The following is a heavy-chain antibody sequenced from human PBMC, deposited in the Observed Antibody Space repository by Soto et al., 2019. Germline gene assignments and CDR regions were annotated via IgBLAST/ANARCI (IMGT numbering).Heavy chain of an antibody. CDR1: GFTLGKYT. J-gene: IGHJ4*02. CDR3: ARDREPDGIWTFDS. D-gene: IGHD3-9*01. V-gene: IGHV3-23*01. Sequence: GGSLRLSCAASGFTLGKYTMGWVRQAPGKGLEWVAESYSTGGTEYADSVKGRFTISRDNSKNTLFLQMNSLRVEDLVLYYCARDREPDGIWTFDSWGQGTLVTVSS. CDR2: SYSTGGT.